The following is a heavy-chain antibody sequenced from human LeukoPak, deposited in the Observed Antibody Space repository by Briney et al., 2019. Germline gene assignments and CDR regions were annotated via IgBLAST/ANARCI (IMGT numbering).Heavy chain of an antibody. J-gene: IGHJ6*03. V-gene: IGHV3-23*01. CDR1: GFTFSSYG. D-gene: IGHD6-19*01. Sequence: GGTLRLSCAASGFTFSSYGMSWVRQAPGKGLEWVSAISGSGGSTYYADSVKGRFTISRDNSKNTLYLQMNSLRAEDTAVYYCAKDCRDSSGWYPVSYYYYYMDVWGQGTLVTVSS. CDR2: ISGSGGST. CDR3: AKDCRDSSGWYPVSYYYYYMDV.